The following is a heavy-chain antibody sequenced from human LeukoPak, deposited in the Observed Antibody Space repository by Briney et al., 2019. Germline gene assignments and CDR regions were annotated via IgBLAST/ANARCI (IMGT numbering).Heavy chain of an antibody. CDR2: IIASGGST. CDR1: AFTFSNFG. J-gene: IGHJ6*02. Sequence: GGSLRLSCAASAFTFSNFGMSWVRQAPGKGLEWVSAIIASGGSTYYADSVKGRFTISRDNFKNTPYLQMNSLRAEDTALYYCVRYCRSSTCSASGNYYGMDVWGQGTTVTVSS. V-gene: IGHV3-23*01. D-gene: IGHD2-2*01. CDR3: VRYCRSSTCSASGNYYGMDV.